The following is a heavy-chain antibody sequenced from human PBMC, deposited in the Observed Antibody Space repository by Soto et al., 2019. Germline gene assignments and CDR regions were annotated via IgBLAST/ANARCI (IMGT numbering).Heavy chain of an antibody. CDR1: GFSLSTSGVG. D-gene: IGHD2-2*01. V-gene: IGHV2-5*02. CDR3: AHSNSTSDIVVVPAAPGLDAFDI. Sequence: SGPTLVNPTQTLTLTCTFSGFSLSTSGVGVGWIRQPPGKALEWLALIYWDDDKRYSPSLKSRLTITKDTSKNQVVLTMTNMDPVDTATYYCAHSNSTSDIVVVPAAPGLDAFDIWGQGTMVTVSS. J-gene: IGHJ3*02. CDR2: IYWDDDK.